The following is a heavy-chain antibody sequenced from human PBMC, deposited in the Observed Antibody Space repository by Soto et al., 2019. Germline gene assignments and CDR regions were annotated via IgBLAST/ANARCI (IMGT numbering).Heavy chain of an antibody. D-gene: IGHD7-27*01. CDR1: GFTFSSYG. V-gene: IGHV3-30*18. CDR2: ISYDGSNK. J-gene: IGHJ4*02. CDR3: AKDLTGRGY. Sequence: QVQLVESGGGVVQPGRSLRLSCAASGFTFSSYGMHWVRQAPGKGLEWVAVISYDGSNKYYADSVKGRFTISRDNSKNTLYLQMNSMRAEDTAVYYCAKDLTGRGYWGPGTLVTVSS.